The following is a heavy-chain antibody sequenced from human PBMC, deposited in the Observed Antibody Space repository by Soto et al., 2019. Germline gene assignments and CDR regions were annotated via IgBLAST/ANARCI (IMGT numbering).Heavy chain of an antibody. Sequence: PVGSLRLSCAASRFTFSTYEMHWVRQAPGKGLEWVSCISSSGSSVYYADSVKGRFTISRDNSRNSLYLQMNSLRDEDTALYYCVRYCSSTLCNGVATRTFDYWGQGGLVTVSS. V-gene: IGHV3-48*03. J-gene: IGHJ4*02. CDR1: RFTFSTYE. CDR3: VRYCSSTLCNGVATRTFDY. D-gene: IGHD5-12*01. CDR2: ISSSGSSV.